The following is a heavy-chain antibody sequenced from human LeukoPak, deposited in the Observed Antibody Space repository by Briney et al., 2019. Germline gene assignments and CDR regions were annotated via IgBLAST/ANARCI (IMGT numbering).Heavy chain of an antibody. D-gene: IGHD3-22*01. Sequence: VASVKVSFTTSGYTFTSYYIHWVRQAPGQGLEWMGIFNPTGASTTYAQKFQGRVTMTRDTSTTTVYMELSSLRSEDTAVYYCARDPPLDSSDFDYWGQGTLVTVSS. CDR3: ARDPPLDSSDFDY. V-gene: IGHV1-46*01. J-gene: IGHJ4*02. CDR2: FNPTGAST. CDR1: GYTFTSYY.